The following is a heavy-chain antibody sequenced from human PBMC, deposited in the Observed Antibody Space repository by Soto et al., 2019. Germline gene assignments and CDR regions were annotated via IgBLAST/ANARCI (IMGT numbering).Heavy chain of an antibody. J-gene: IGHJ4*02. CDR1: GFTFSNAW. CDR3: TTASDSSGLADY. Sequence: EVQLVESGGGLVKPGGSLRLSCAASGFTFSNAWMSWVRQAPGKGLEWVGRIKSKTDGGTTDYAAPVKGRFTISRDDSKNTLYLQMNSLKTEDTAVYYCTTASDSSGLADYWGQGTLVTVSS. D-gene: IGHD3-22*01. V-gene: IGHV3-15*01. CDR2: IKSKTDGGTT.